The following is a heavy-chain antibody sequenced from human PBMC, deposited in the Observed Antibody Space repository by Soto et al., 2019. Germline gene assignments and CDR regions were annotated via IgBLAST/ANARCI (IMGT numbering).Heavy chain of an antibody. V-gene: IGHV1-18*04. CDR1: GYTFTSYG. Sequence: GASVKVSCKASGYTFTSYGISCVRQAPGQVLEWMGWISAYNGNTNYAQKLQGRVTMTTDTSTSTAYMELRSLRSDDTAVYYCASGDIVLMAGGYWGQGTLVTVSS. CDR3: ASGDIVLMAGGY. J-gene: IGHJ4*02. D-gene: IGHD2-8*01. CDR2: ISAYNGNT.